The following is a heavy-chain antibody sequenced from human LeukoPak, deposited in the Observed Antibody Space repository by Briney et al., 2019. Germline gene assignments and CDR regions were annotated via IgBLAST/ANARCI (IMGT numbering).Heavy chain of an antibody. CDR1: GGSFSGYY. D-gene: IGHD3-3*01. Sequence: PSETLSLTCAVYGGSFSGYYWSWIRQPPGKGLEWIGEINHSGSTNYNPSLKRRVTISVDTSKNQFSLKLSSVTAADTAVYYCAREGSYYDFWSGYYDYWGQGTLVTVSS. CDR2: INHSGST. J-gene: IGHJ4*02. CDR3: AREGSYYDFWSGYYDY. V-gene: IGHV4-34*01.